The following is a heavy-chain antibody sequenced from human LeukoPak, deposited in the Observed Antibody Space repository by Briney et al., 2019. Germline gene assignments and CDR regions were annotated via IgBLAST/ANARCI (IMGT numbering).Heavy chain of an antibody. V-gene: IGHV3-21*06. J-gene: IGHJ4*02. Sequence: GGSLRLSCAASGFTFSAYTMNWVRQAPGKGLEWVSSISRSSSSIYYADSVKGRFTISGDNAKNSLYLQMNSLRAEDTAVYYCARDPDYWGQGTLVTVSS. CDR3: ARDPDY. CDR2: ISRSSSSI. CDR1: GFTFSAYT.